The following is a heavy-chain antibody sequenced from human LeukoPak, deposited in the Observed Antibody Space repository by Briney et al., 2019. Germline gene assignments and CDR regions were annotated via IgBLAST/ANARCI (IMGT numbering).Heavy chain of an antibody. CDR3: ASHERADYFDY. CDR1: GGTFSSYA. J-gene: IGHJ4*02. CDR2: IIPIFGTA. V-gene: IGHV1-69*13. Sequence: ASVKVSCKASGGTFSSYAISWVRQAPGQGLEWMGGIIPIFGTANYAQKFQGRVTITADESTSTAYMELSSLRSEDTAVYYGASHERADYFDYWGQGTLVTLSS.